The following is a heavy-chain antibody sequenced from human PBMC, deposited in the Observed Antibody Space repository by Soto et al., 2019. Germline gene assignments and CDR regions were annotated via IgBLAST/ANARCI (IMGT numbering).Heavy chain of an antibody. CDR2: IYDTESV. V-gene: IGHV4-31*03. D-gene: IGHD6-6*01. Sequence: QVQLQESGPGLVKASQTLSLICNVSGESISSGGYAWSWIRHYPGKGMEWIGYIYDTESVYYNPSLNSRVTMSMDKSKKHFADKLTSVTAADTAVSYCERASISSSEDDHWGHGTRITVSS. J-gene: IGHJ4*01. CDR1: GESISSGGYA. CDR3: ERASISSSEDDH.